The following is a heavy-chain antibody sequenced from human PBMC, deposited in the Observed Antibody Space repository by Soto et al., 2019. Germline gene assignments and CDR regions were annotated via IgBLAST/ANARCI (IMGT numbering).Heavy chain of an antibody. CDR1: GYSFTSYW. CDR2: IYPGDSDT. V-gene: IGHV5-51*01. Sequence: GESLKISCKGSGYSFTSYWIGRVRQMPGKGLEWMGIIYPGDSDTRYSPSFQGQVTISADKSISTAYLQWSSLKASDTAMYYCARALGYCSGGSCYGYYYGMDVWGQGTTVTVSS. J-gene: IGHJ6*02. CDR3: ARALGYCSGGSCYGYYYGMDV. D-gene: IGHD2-15*01.